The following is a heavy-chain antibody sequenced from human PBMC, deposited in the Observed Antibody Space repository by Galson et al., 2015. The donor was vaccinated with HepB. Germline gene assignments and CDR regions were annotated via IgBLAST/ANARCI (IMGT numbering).Heavy chain of an antibody. D-gene: IGHD3-10*01. V-gene: IGHV3-23*01. Sequence: SLRLSCAASGFTFSSYAMSWVRQAPGKGLEWVSAISGSGGSTYYADSVKGRFTISRDNSKNTLYLQMNSLRAEDTAVYYCAKGVRGTRLNYSSGKIHDYWGQGTLVTVSS. CDR3: AKGVRGTRLNYSSGKIHDY. CDR1: GFTFSSYA. J-gene: IGHJ4*02. CDR2: ISGSGGST.